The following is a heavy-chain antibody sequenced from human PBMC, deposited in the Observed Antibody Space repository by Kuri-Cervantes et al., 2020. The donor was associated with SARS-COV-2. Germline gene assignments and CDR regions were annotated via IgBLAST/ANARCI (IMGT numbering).Heavy chain of an antibody. CDR1: GYSISSGYY. J-gene: IGHJ4*02. CDR2: INHSGST. CDR3: ARGYSSSSDYGY. D-gene: IGHD6-6*01. V-gene: IGHV4-38-2*01. Sequence: SQTLSLTCAVSGYSISSGYYWGWIRQPPGKGLKWIGEINHSGSTNYNPSLKSRVTISVDTSKNQFYLKLSSVTAADTAVYYCARGYSSSSDYGYWGQGTLVTVSS.